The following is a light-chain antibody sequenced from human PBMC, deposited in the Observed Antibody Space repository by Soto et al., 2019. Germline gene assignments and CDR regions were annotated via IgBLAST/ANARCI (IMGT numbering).Light chain of an antibody. CDR2: EVA. CDR1: GSDVGGYNY. V-gene: IGLV2-14*01. Sequence: QSVLTQPASVSGPPGQSITISCTGTGSDVGGYNYVSWYQHHPGKAPKLMIYEVADRPSGVSSRFSGSKSGNTASLTISGLQAEDEADYYCSSYTRTNSYVFGTGTKVTVL. J-gene: IGLJ1*01. CDR3: SSYTRTNSYV.